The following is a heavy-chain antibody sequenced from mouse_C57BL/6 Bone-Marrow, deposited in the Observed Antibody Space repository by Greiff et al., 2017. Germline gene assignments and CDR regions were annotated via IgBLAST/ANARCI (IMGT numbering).Heavy chain of an antibody. Sequence: VQLQESGAELVRPGSSVKLSCKASGYTFTSYWMDWVKQRPGQGLEWIGNIYPSDSETHYNQKFKDKATMTVDKSSSTAYMQLSSLTSEDSAVYYCACSGYYGSPCYFDVWGTGTTVTVSS. V-gene: IGHV1-61*01. CDR1: GYTFTSYW. CDR2: IYPSDSET. CDR3: ACSGYYGSPCYFDV. J-gene: IGHJ1*03. D-gene: IGHD1-1*01.